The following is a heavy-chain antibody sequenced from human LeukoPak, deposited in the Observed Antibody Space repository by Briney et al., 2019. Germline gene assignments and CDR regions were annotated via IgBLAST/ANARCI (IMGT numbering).Heavy chain of an antibody. CDR3: ARDLISSGWGVYYGMDV. J-gene: IGHJ6*02. CDR1: GFTFSSYW. V-gene: IGHV3-7*01. CDR2: IKQDGSEK. Sequence: GGSLRLSCAASGFTFSSYWMSWVRQAPGKGLEWVANIKQDGSEKYYVDSVKGRFTISKDNAKNSLYLQMNSLRAEDTAVYYCARDLISSGWGVYYGMDVWGQGTTVTVPS. D-gene: IGHD6-19*01.